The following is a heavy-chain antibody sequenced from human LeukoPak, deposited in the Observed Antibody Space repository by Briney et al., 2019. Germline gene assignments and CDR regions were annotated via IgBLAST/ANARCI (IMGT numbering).Heavy chain of an antibody. V-gene: IGHV4-38-2*02. D-gene: IGHD3-10*01. CDR3: TRSDGYGLVGI. Sequence: SETLSLTCTVSGYSISSGYYWGWIRQPPGKGLEWIGSIYHSGSTYYNPSLKSRVTISVDTSKNHFSLTLSSVTAADTAVYYCTRSDGYGLVGIWGQGTMVTVSS. CDR2: IYHSGST. CDR1: GYSISSGYY. J-gene: IGHJ3*01.